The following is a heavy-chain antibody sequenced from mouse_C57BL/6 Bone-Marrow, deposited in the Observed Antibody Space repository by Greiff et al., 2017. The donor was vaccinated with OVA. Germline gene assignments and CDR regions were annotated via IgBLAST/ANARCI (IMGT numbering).Heavy chain of an antibody. CDR1: GYTFTDYY. Sequence: QVQLQQSGAELVRPGASVKLSCKASGYTFTDYYINWVKQRPGQGLEWIARIYPGSGNTYYNEKFKGKATLTAEKSSSTAYMQLSSLTSEDSAVYFCARPPTMIRDAMDYWGQGTSVTVSS. D-gene: IGHD2-4*01. CDR3: ARPPTMIRDAMDY. J-gene: IGHJ4*01. V-gene: IGHV1-76*01. CDR2: IYPGSGNT.